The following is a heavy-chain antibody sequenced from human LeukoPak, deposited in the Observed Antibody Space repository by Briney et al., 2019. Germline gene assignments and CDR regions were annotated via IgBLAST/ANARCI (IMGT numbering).Heavy chain of an antibody. V-gene: IGHV3-74*03. CDR1: GFTFSRYW. Sequence: PGGSLRLSCAASGFTFSRYWMHWVRQAPGRGLTWVSRINSDGFSTTYADSVRGRFTISRDNGKNTLYLQMNSLRVDDTAVYYCSRTYGAWGQGTLVTVSP. D-gene: IGHD3-10*01. CDR2: INSDGFST. CDR3: SRTYGA. J-gene: IGHJ5*02.